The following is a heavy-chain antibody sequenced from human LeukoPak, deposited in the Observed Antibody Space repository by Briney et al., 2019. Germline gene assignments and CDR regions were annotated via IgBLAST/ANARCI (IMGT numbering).Heavy chain of an antibody. Sequence: KSSETLSLTCTVSGYSISSGYYGSWIRQPPGKGLGWIGYIYYSGSTNYNPSLKSRVTISVDTSKNQFSLKLSSVTAADTAVYYCARGRYDFWTDPGAFDIWGQGTMVTVSS. D-gene: IGHD3-3*01. CDR2: IYYSGST. CDR1: GYSISSGYY. J-gene: IGHJ3*02. V-gene: IGHV4-59*01. CDR3: ARGRYDFWTDPGAFDI.